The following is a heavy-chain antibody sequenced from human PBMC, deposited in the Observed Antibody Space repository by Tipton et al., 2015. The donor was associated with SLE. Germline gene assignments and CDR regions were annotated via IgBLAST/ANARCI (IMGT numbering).Heavy chain of an antibody. Sequence: LRLSCTVSGVSVSSTNYYWSWVRQPAGKGLEWIGRIYSSGTTNYNPSLESRVTISVDTSKNQFSLKLSSVTAADTAVYYCARSVLGGLYGIDYWGQGTLVTVPS. CDR2: IYSSGTT. D-gene: IGHD2-8*01. V-gene: IGHV4-61*02. J-gene: IGHJ4*02. CDR1: GVSVSSTNYY. CDR3: ARSVLGGLYGIDY.